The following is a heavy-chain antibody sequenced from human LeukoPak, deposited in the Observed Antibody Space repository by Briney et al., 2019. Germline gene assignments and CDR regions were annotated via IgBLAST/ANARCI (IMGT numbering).Heavy chain of an antibody. CDR3: ARDRVSGYSSTWYP. CDR2: ISAYNGNT. Sequence: ASVKVSCKASGYTFTSYGISWVRQAPGQGLEWMGWISAYNGNTNYAQKFQGRVTMTTDTSTGTSYMDLRSLTSDDTAVYYCARDRVSGYSSTWYPWGQGTLVTVSS. J-gene: IGHJ5*02. V-gene: IGHV1-18*01. CDR1: GYTFTSYG. D-gene: IGHD6-13*01.